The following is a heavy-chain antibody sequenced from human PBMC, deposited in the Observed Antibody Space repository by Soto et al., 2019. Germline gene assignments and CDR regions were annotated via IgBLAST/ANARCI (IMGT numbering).Heavy chain of an antibody. J-gene: IGHJ4*02. Sequence: PGGSLRLSCAASGFTFSSYSMNWVRQAPGKGLEWVSYISSSSSTIYYADSVKGRFTISRDNAKNSLYLQMNSLRAEDTAVFYCARREYSGYDKGGYFDYWGQGTLVTVSS. CDR2: ISSSSSTI. CDR1: GFTFSSYS. D-gene: IGHD5-12*01. CDR3: ARREYSGYDKGGYFDY. V-gene: IGHV3-48*01.